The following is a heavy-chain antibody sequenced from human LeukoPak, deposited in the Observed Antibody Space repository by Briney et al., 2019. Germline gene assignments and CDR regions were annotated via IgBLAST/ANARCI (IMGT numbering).Heavy chain of an antibody. Sequence: PGGSLRLSCAASGFTFSSYSMNWVRQAPGKGLEWVSYISSSSSVIYYADSVKGRSTISRDNAKNSLYLQMNSLRDEDTAVYCCARDSYSSSWYDYWGQGTLVTVSS. CDR2: ISSSSSVI. CDR1: GFTFSSYS. CDR3: ARDSYSSSWYDY. J-gene: IGHJ4*02. D-gene: IGHD6-13*01. V-gene: IGHV3-48*02.